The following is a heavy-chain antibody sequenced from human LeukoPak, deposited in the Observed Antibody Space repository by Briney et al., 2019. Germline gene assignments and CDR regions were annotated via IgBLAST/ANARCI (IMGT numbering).Heavy chain of an antibody. Sequence: PSETLSLTCTVSGGSISSSSYYWGWIRQPPGKGLEWIGSIYYSGSTYYNPSLKSRVTISVDTSKNQFSLKLSSVTAADTAVYYCARQVIRYYMDVWGKGTTVTISS. CDR2: IYYSGST. CDR1: GGSISSSSYY. CDR3: ARQVIRYYMDV. D-gene: IGHD2/OR15-2a*01. J-gene: IGHJ6*03. V-gene: IGHV4-39*01.